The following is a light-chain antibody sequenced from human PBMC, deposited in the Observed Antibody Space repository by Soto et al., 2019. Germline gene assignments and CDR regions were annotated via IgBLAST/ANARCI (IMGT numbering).Light chain of an antibody. CDR1: QSISSW. V-gene: IGKV1-5*01. CDR3: QQYNSYSPLT. Sequence: DIQMTQSPSTLSPSVGDRLTITCRASQSISSWLAWYQQKPGKAXKLLIYDASSLESGVPSRFSGSGSGTDFTLTISSLQPEDFVNYYCQQYNSYSPLTFGGGTKVEIK. J-gene: IGKJ4*01. CDR2: DAS.